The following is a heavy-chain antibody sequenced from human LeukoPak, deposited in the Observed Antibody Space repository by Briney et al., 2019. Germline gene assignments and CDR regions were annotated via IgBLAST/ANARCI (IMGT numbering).Heavy chain of an antibody. CDR3: ARNGEVYDSSGYALGWFDP. D-gene: IGHD3-22*01. V-gene: IGHV1-69*04. CDR1: GGTFSSYA. J-gene: IGHJ5*02. Sequence: GASVKVSCKASGGTFSSYAISWVRQAPGQGLEWMGRIIPILGIANYAQKFQGRVTITADKSTSTAYMELSSLRSEDTAVYYCARNGEVYDSSGYALGWFDPWGQGTLVTVSS. CDR2: IIPILGIA.